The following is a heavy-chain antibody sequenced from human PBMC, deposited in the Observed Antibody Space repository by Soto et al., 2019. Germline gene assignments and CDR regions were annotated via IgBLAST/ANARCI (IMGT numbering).Heavy chain of an antibody. V-gene: IGHV3-30-3*01. J-gene: IGHJ4*02. CDR1: GFTFSSYA. CDR3: AREPTDYGGSTTALAY. Sequence: QVQLVESGGGVVQPGRSLRLSCAASGFTFSSYAMHWVRQAPGKGLEWVAVISYDGSNKYYADSVKGRFTISRDNSKNTLYLQMKSLRAEDTAVYYCAREPTDYGGSTTALAYWGQGTLVTVSS. D-gene: IGHD4-17*01. CDR2: ISYDGSNK.